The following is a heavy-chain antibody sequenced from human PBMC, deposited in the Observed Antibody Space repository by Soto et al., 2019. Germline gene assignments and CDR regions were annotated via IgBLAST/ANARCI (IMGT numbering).Heavy chain of an antibody. Sequence: QVQLVQSGAEVKKPGASVKVSCKASGYTFTSYGISWVRQAPGQGLEWMGWISAYNGNTNYAQKLQGRVTMTTDTSTSTAQMALDSVGYYDASENCCASNGACGYVRGSYRTNDYWGQGTLVTVSS. CDR2: ISAYNGNT. CDR3: ASNGACGYVRGSYRTNDY. CDR1: GYTFTSYG. D-gene: IGHD3-16*02. V-gene: IGHV1-18*01. J-gene: IGHJ4*02.